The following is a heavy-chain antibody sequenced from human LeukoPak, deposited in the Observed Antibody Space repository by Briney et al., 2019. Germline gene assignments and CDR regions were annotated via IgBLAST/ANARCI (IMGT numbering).Heavy chain of an antibody. J-gene: IGHJ4*02. CDR2: INPNSGDT. CDR3: VRVLPSTG. Sequence: PRASVKVSCKASGYTFTGYYIHWVRQAPGQGLEWMGWINPNSGDTNYAQKFQGRVTMTRDTSITTAYMELTRLRSDDTAVYYRVRVLPSTGWGQGTLVTVSS. V-gene: IGHV1-2*02. CDR1: GYTFTGYY.